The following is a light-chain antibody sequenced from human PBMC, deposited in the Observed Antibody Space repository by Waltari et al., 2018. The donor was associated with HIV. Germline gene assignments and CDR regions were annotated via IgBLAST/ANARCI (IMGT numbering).Light chain of an antibody. CDR2: GNS. CDR3: QSYDSSLSVV. Sequence: QSVLPQPPSVSGAPGQRVTISCTGSSSNIGAGYAVHWYQQLPGTAPKLLIYGNSNRPSGVPDRFSGSKSGTSASLAITGLQAEDEADYYCQSYDSSLSVVFGGGTKLTVL. V-gene: IGLV1-40*01. CDR1: SSNIGAGYA. J-gene: IGLJ2*01.